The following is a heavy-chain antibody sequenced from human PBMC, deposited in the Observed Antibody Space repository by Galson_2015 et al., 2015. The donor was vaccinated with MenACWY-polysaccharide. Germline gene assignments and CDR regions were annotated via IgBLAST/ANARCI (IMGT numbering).Heavy chain of an antibody. CDR2: IKVSGISGSDGGT. CDR1: GFTFSNYA. V-gene: IGHV3-23*01. J-gene: IGHJ6*02. Sequence: SLRLSCAASGFTFSNYAMSWVRRAPGKGLKWVSGIKVSGISGSDGGTYYADSVKGRFTISRDNSKNTLYLQMNSLRAEDTAVYYCAKYNWIANYSYHGKDVWGQGTTVTVSS. D-gene: IGHD1-20*01. CDR3: AKYNWIANYSYHGKDV.